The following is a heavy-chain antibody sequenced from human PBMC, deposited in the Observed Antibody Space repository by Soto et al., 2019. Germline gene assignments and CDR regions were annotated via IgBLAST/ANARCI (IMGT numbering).Heavy chain of an antibody. Sequence: EVQLLESGGGLVQPGGSLRLSCAASGFTFSSYAMSWVRQAPGKGLEWVSAISGSGGSTYYADSVKGRFTISRDNSKNTLYLQMNSLRAEDTAVYYCAKDHHGIHFDWLSNWYFDLWGRGTLVTVSS. V-gene: IGHV3-23*01. CDR2: ISGSGGST. CDR3: AKDHHGIHFDWLSNWYFDL. D-gene: IGHD3-9*01. J-gene: IGHJ2*01. CDR1: GFTFSSYA.